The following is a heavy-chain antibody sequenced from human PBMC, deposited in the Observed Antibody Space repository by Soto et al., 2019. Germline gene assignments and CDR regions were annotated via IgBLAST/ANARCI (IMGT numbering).Heavy chain of an antibody. D-gene: IGHD3-22*01. CDR1: GGSISSGGYY. CDR2: IYYSGST. V-gene: IGHV4-31*03. CDR3: ARIYYYDSSGYYPPGANWFDP. Sequence: SETLSLTCTGSGGSISSGGYYWSWIRQHPGKGLEWIGYIYYSGSTYYNPSLKSRVTISVDTSKNQFSLKLSSVTAADTAVYYCARIYYYDSSGYYPPGANWFDPWGQGTLVTVSS. J-gene: IGHJ5*02.